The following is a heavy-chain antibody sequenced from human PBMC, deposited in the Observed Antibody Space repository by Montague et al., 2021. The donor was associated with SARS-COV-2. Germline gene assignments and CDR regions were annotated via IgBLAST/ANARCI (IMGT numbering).Heavy chain of an antibody. J-gene: IGHJ3*02. D-gene: IGHD3-22*01. CDR1: GGSISSGGYY. CDR2: IYYSGNT. V-gene: IGHV4-31*03. CDR3: ARVQGITMIVVVIGAFDI. Sequence: TLSPTCTVSGGSISSGGYYWSWIRQHPGKGLEWIGYIYYSGNTYYNPSLKSRVTISVDTSKNQFSLKLSSVTAADTAVYYCARVQGITMIVVVIGAFDIWGQGTMVTVSS.